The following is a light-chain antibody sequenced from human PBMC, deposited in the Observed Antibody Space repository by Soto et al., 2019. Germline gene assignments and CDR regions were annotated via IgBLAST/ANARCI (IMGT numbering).Light chain of an antibody. V-gene: IGKV3-20*01. CDR1: QSVRNSY. CDR2: GAS. J-gene: IGKJ2*01. CDR3: QQYGSSPYT. Sequence: EIVLTQSPGTLSLSPGERATLSCRASQSVRNSYLAWYQQKPDQAPRLLISGASGRAAGIPDRFSGSGSGTGFTLTISRLEPEDFAVYYCQQYGSSPYTFGQGTKLEI.